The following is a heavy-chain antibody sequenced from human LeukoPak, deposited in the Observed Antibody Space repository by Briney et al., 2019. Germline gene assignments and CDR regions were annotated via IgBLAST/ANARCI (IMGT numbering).Heavy chain of an antibody. V-gene: IGHV1-18*01. D-gene: IGHD6-19*01. CDR2: ISAYNGNT. CDR1: GYTFTSYG. CDR3: ARGGSIAVAGLLFEN. J-gene: IGHJ4*02. Sequence: GASVNVSCKASGYTFTSYGISWVRQAPGQGLEWMGWISAYNGNTNYAQKLQGRVTMTTDTSTSTAYMELRSLRSDDTAVYYCARGGSIAVAGLLFENWGQGTLVTVSS.